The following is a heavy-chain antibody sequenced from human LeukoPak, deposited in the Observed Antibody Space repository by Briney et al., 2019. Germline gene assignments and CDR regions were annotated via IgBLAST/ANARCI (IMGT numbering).Heavy chain of an antibody. CDR1: GGSISSSSYY. V-gene: IGHV4-39*07. CDR3: ARVGRYFDWLAPLSYYYYGMDV. Sequence: PSETLSLTCTVSGGSISSSSYYWGWIRQPPGKGLEWIGSIYYSGSTYYNPSLKSRVTISVDTSKNQFSLKLSSVTAADTAVYYCARVGRYFDWLAPLSYYYYGMDVWGQGTTVTVS. J-gene: IGHJ6*02. CDR2: IYYSGST. D-gene: IGHD3-9*01.